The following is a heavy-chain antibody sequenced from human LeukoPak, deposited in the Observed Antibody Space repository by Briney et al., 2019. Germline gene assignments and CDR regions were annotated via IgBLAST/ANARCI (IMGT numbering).Heavy chain of an antibody. D-gene: IGHD4-17*01. J-gene: IGHJ6*02. CDR3: ARDYWGYGDFYYYYGMDV. V-gene: IGHV1-18*01. Sequence: ASVKVSCKASGYTFTSYGISWVRQAPGQGLEWMGWISAYNGNTNYAQKLQGRVTMTTDTSTSTAYMELRSLRSDDTAVYYCARDYWGYGDFYYYYGMDVWGQGTTVTVSS. CDR2: ISAYNGNT. CDR1: GYTFTSYG.